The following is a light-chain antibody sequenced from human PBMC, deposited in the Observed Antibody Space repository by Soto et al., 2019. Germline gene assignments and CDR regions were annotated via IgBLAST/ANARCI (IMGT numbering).Light chain of an antibody. CDR3: QQTYSTPWA. V-gene: IGKV1-39*01. J-gene: IGKJ1*01. CDR2: AAF. Sequence: DIQMTQSPSSLSASIGDRVTITCRASQSISSSLNWYQQEPGKAPKLLIYAAFSLQSGVPSRFSGSGSGTDFTLTISSLRPEDFATYYCQQTYSTPWALGHGTKVEIK. CDR1: QSISSS.